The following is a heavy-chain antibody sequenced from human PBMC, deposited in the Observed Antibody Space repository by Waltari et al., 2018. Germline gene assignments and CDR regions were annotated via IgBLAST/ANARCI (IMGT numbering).Heavy chain of an antibody. CDR1: GFSFTNYG. CDR3: ARDQYGESFYYAMNV. V-gene: IGHV3-33*01. CDR2: IWYDGSKK. J-gene: IGHJ6*02. D-gene: IGHD1-26*01. Sequence: QEKLVESGGGVVQSGRSLKLSCEASGFSFTNYGMHWVRQAPGKGLEWVAIIWYDGSKKYYADSVKCRFDISRDNSRNTLYLQMDSLRAEDTAVYFCARDQYGESFYYAMNVWGQGTAVTVSS.